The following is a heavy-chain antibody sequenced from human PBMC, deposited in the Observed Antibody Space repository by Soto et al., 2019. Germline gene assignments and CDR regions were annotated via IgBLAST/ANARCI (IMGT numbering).Heavy chain of an antibody. J-gene: IGHJ4*02. CDR3: AREGYYDSSGYDY. CDR1: GGTFSSYT. V-gene: IGHV1-69*08. CDR2: IIPILGIA. Sequence: QVQLVQSGAEVKKPGSSVKVSCKASGGTFSSYTISWVRQAPGQGLEWMGRIIPILGIANYAQKFQGRVTITADKSTSTAYMELSSLRSEDTDVYYCAREGYYDSSGYDYWGQGTLVTVSS. D-gene: IGHD3-22*01.